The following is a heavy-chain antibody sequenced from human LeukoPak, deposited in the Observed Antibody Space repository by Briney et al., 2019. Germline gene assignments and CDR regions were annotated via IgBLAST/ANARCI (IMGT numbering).Heavy chain of an antibody. CDR1: GYSFTSYW. V-gene: IGHV5-51*01. Sequence: GESLKISCKGSGYSFTSYWIGWVRQMPGKGLEWMGIIYPGDSDTRYSPSFQGQVTISADKSISTAYLQWSSLKASDTAMYYCARIGIYVSSGYYINEYYFDYWGQGTLVTVSS. CDR2: IYPGDSDT. D-gene: IGHD3-22*01. J-gene: IGHJ4*02. CDR3: ARIGIYVSSGYYINEYYFDY.